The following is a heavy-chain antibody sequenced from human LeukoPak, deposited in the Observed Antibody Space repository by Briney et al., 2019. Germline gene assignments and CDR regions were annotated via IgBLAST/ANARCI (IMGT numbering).Heavy chain of an antibody. CDR2: IKQHGSEK. CDR3: AREYSGYSFDY. D-gene: IGHD5-12*01. Sequence: SGGSLRLSCAASGFTFSSYGMSWVRQAPGKGLEWVANIKQHGSEKYYVDSVKGRFTISRDNAKNSLFLQMNSLRVEDTAVYYCAREYSGYSFDYWGQGTLVTVSS. CDR1: GFTFSSYG. J-gene: IGHJ4*02. V-gene: IGHV3-7*01.